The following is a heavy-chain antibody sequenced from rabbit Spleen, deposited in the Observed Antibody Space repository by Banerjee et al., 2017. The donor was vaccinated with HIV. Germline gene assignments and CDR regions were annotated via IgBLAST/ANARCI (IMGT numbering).Heavy chain of an antibody. V-gene: IGHV1S40*01. CDR1: GFSFSSGCD. J-gene: IGHJ6*01. D-gene: IGHD8-1*01. Sequence: QSLEESGGDLVKPGGSLTLTCTASGFSFSSGCDMCWVRQAPGKGLEWIACIHAGSSNNIYYASWAKGRFTISKTSSTTVTLQMTSLTAADTATYFCARDSGSSFSSYGMDLWGPGTLVTVS. CDR2: IHAGSSNNI. CDR3: ARDSGSSFSSYGMDL.